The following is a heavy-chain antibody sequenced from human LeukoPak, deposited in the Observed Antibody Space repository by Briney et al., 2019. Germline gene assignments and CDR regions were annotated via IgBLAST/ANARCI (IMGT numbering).Heavy chain of an antibody. CDR3: ARTWIQLWSPFDY. CDR2: IKQDGSEK. J-gene: IGHJ4*02. CDR1: GFTFSSYW. D-gene: IGHD5-18*01. Sequence: QPGGSLRLSCAASGFTFSSYWMSWVRQAPGEGLEWVANIKQDGSEKYYVDSVKGRFTISRDNAKNSLYLQMNSLRAEDTAVYYCARTWIQLWSPFDYWGQGTLVTVSS. V-gene: IGHV3-7*01.